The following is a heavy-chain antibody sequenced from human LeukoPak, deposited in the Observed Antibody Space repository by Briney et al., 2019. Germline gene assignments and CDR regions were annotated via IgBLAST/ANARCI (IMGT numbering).Heavy chain of an antibody. Sequence: PGGSLRLSCAASGFNFSRNGMHWVRQAPGKGLEWVSYISTSSTYIYYADLVRGRFSISRDNAKNSLYLHMNSLKADDTAVYYCARDASGSSIGLIDFWGQGTLVTVSS. V-gene: IGHV3-21*01. CDR2: ISTSSTYI. CDR3: ARDASGSSIGLIDF. J-gene: IGHJ4*02. CDR1: GFNFSRNG. D-gene: IGHD1-26*01.